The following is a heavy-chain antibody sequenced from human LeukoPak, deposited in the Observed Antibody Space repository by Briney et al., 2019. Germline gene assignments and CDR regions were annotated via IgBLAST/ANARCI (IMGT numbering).Heavy chain of an antibody. V-gene: IGHV1-8*01. CDR1: GYTFTSYD. J-gene: IGHJ6*03. Sequence: RASVKVSCKASGYTFTSYDINWVRQATGQGLEWMGWMNPNSGNTGYAQKFQGRVTMTRNTSISTAYMELSSLRSEDTAVYYCARTAPGTNLGGYCYYMDVWGKGTTVTVSS. CDR2: MNPNSGNT. CDR3: ARTAPGTNLGGYCYYMDV. D-gene: IGHD1/OR15-1a*01.